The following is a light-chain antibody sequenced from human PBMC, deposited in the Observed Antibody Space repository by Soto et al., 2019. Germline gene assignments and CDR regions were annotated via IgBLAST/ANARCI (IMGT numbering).Light chain of an antibody. CDR1: SSDVGSYNL. CDR2: EVS. Sequence: QSDLTQPASVSGSPGQSITISCTGTSSDVGSYNLVSWYQQHPGKAPKLMIYEVSKRPSGVSNRFSGSKSGNTASLTISGLQAEDEADYYCCSYAGTVFGGGTKVTVL. CDR3: CSYAGTV. V-gene: IGLV2-23*02. J-gene: IGLJ2*01.